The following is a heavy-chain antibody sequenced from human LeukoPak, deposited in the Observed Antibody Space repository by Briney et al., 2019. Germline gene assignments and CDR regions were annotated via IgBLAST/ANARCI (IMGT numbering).Heavy chain of an antibody. D-gene: IGHD3-3*01. CDR1: GFTFSSYL. V-gene: IGHV3-7*03. J-gene: IGHJ4*02. Sequence: GGSLRLSCAASGFTFSSYLMSWVRQAPGKGLEWVANIKQDGSEKYYVDSVKGRFTISRDNAKNSLYLQMNSLRAEDTAVYYCARDGAYYDFWSGYYPTDYFDYWGQGTLVTVSS. CDR3: ARDGAYYDFWSGYYPTDYFDY. CDR2: IKQDGSEK.